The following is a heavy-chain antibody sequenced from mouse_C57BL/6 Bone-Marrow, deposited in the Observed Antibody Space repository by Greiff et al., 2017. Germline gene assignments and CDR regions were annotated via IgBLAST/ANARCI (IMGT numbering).Heavy chain of an antibody. Sequence: QVQLQQPGAELVKPGASVKLSCKASGYTFTSYWMHWVKQRPGRGLEWIGRIDPKSGGTKYKEKFKSKATLTVDKPSSTAYMQLSSLTSEDSAVYYCARSRYGSSYAMDYWGQGTSVTVSS. CDR3: ARSRYGSSYAMDY. V-gene: IGHV1-72*01. J-gene: IGHJ4*01. CDR2: IDPKSGGT. CDR1: GYTFTSYW. D-gene: IGHD1-1*01.